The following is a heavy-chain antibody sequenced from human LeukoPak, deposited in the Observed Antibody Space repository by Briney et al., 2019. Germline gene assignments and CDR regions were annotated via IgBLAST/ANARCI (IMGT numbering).Heavy chain of an antibody. Sequence: ASVKDSCKTSGYTFTGHYMHWVRQAPGQGLEWMGWINPNSGGTNYAQKFQGRVTMTRDTSISTAYMELSRLRSDDTAVYYCARACYDSSGYYGGEGYWGQGTLVTVSS. CDR1: GYTFTGHY. CDR2: INPNSGGT. V-gene: IGHV1-2*02. CDR3: ARACYDSSGYYGGEGY. D-gene: IGHD3-22*01. J-gene: IGHJ4*02.